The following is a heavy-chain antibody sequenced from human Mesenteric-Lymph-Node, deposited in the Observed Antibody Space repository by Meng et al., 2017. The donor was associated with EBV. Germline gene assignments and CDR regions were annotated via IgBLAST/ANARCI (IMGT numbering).Heavy chain of an antibody. CDR1: GYTFTGYY. V-gene: IGHV1-2*04. D-gene: IGHD2-2*01. CDR2: SNPNSGDT. J-gene: IGHJ4*02. CDR3: ATLPAASTPHFSA. Sequence: QVQLVQSGAEAKKPGVSVKVSCNASGYTFTGYYLHWVRQSPGQGLEWMGWSNPNSGDTNYAQKFQGWVTMTRDTSINTAYMDLSSLRSDATAVYYCATLPAASTPHFSAWGQGTLVTVSS.